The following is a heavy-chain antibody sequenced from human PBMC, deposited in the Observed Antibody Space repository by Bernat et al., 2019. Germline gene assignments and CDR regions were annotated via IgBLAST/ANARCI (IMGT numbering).Heavy chain of an antibody. CDR2: IDPSDSYT. J-gene: IGHJ6*03. D-gene: IGHD3-3*01. V-gene: IGHV5-10-1*03. CDR3: ARTDYDFWSGYPYYYYMDV. Sequence: EVQLVQSGAEVKKPGESLRISCKGSGYSFTSYWISWVRQMPGKGLEWRGRIDPSDSYTNYSPSFQGHVTISAVKSISTAYLQWSSLKASDTAMYYCARTDYDFWSGYPYYYYMDVWGKGTTVTVSS. CDR1: GYSFTSYW.